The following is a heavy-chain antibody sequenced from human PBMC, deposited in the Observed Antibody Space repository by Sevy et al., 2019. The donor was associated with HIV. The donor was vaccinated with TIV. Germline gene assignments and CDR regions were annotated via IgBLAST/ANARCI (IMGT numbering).Heavy chain of an antibody. D-gene: IGHD6-13*01. J-gene: IGHJ6*02. CDR3: ARDLPGDSRMDV. V-gene: IGHV3-48*03. CDR2: ISSSGSPI. Sequence: GGSLRLSCAASGFTFISYEMNWVRQAPGKGLEWVSYISSSGSPIYYADSVKGRFTISRDNAKNSLYLQMNSLRAEDTAVYYCARDLPGDSRMDVWGQGTTVTVSS. CDR1: GFTFISYE.